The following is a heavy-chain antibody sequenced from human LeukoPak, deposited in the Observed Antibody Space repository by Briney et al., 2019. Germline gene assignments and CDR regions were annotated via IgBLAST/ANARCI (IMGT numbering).Heavy chain of an antibody. CDR1: GFTVSSNY. Sequence: GGSLRLSCAASGFTVSSNYMSWVRQAPGKGLQWVSLIYGGGNTYYADSVKGRFTISRDNSKNTLYLQMNSLRAEDTAVYYCARVDYGDYGFDYWGQGTLVTVSS. CDR2: IYGGGNT. V-gene: IGHV3-66*01. D-gene: IGHD4-17*01. CDR3: ARVDYGDYGFDY. J-gene: IGHJ4*02.